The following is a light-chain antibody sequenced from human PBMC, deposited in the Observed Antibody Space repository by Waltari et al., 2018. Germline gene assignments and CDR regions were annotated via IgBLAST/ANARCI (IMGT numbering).Light chain of an antibody. Sequence: DLQMAPSPSTLSASVGEQVPITCRASQSVSSWLAWYQQKPGRAPKLLIYKASTLHTGVPARFSGSGYGTEFTLTINSLQPDDFATYYCQQHNSYSYTFGQGTNLEIK. J-gene: IGKJ2*01. CDR3: QQHNSYSYT. V-gene: IGKV1-5*03. CDR1: QSVSSW. CDR2: KAS.